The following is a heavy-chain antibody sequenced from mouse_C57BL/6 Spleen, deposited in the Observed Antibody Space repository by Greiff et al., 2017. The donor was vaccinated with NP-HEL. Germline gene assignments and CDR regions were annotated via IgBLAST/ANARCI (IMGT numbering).Heavy chain of an antibody. CDR1: GYTFTSYD. Sequence: QVQLQQSGPELVKPGASVKLSCKASGYTFTSYDINWVKQRPGQGLEWIGWIYPRDGSTKYNEKFKGKATLTVDTSSSTAYMELHSLTSEDSAVYFGERVGYYGSSSGFAYWGQGTLVTVSA. CDR3: ERVGYYGSSSGFAY. J-gene: IGHJ3*01. D-gene: IGHD1-1*01. CDR2: IYPRDGST. V-gene: IGHV1-85*01.